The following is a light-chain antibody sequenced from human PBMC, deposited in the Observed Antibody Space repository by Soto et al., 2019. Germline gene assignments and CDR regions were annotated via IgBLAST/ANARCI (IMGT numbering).Light chain of an antibody. V-gene: IGKV3-15*01. CDR2: GAS. Sequence: EIVMTQSPATLSVSPGERATLSCRASQSVSSNLAWYQQKPGQAPRLLIYGASTRATGIPARFSCSGSGTEFTLTISSLQSEDFAVYYCPQYNNWPRTFGQGTKVEIK. CDR3: PQYNNWPRT. CDR1: QSVSSN. J-gene: IGKJ1*01.